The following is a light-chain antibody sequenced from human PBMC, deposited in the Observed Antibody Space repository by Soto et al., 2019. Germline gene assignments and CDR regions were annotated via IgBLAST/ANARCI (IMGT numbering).Light chain of an antibody. CDR1: QSVTSNY. CDR2: AAS. V-gene: IGKV3-20*01. Sequence: EVVLTQSPGTVSLSPGERATLSCRASQSVTSNYLAWYQQKPGQAPRLLIYAASSRATGIPERFSGSGSGIDFSLSSRRKETEEFSVNYCNQYGSIITLTFCQGTKLEIK. CDR3: NQYGSIITLT. J-gene: IGKJ1*01.